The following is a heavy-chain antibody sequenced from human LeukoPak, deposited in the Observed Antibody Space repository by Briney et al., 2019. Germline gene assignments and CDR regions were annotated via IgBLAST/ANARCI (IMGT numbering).Heavy chain of an antibody. CDR3: ARSLRTYYYGSGSFYFDY. D-gene: IGHD3-10*01. Sequence: SETLSLTCAVYGGSFSGYYWSWIRQPPGKGLEWIGEINHSGSTNYNPSLKSRVTISVDTSKNQFSLKLSSVTAADTAVYYCARSLRTYYYGSGSFYFDYWGQGTLVTVSS. J-gene: IGHJ4*02. CDR2: INHSGST. CDR1: GGSFSGYY. V-gene: IGHV4-34*01.